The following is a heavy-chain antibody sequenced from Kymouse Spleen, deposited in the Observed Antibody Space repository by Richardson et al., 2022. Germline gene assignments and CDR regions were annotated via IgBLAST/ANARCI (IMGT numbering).Heavy chain of an antibody. D-gene: IGHD3-10*01. CDR2: IWYDGSNK. CDR3: ARNYYGSGSYFYYFDY. Sequence: QVQLVESGGGVVQPGRSLRLSCAASGFTFSSYGMHWVRQAPGKGLEWVAVIWYDGSNKYYADSVKGRFTISRDNSKNTLYLQMNSLRAEDTAVYYCARNYYGSGSYFYYFDYWGQGTLVTVSS. V-gene: IGHV3-33*01. CDR1: GFTFSSYG. J-gene: IGHJ4*02.